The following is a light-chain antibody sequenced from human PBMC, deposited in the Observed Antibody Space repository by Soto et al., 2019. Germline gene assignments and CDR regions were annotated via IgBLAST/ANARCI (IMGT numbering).Light chain of an antibody. V-gene: IGLV2-23*01. CDR1: SSDVGSYNL. CDR3: CSYAGSSPV. J-gene: IGLJ2*01. CDR2: EGS. Sequence: QSVLTQPASVSGSPGQSITISCTGTSSDVGSYNLVSWYQQHPGKAPKLMIYEGSKRPSGVSNRFSGSKSGNTASLTISGLQAEDEADYYCCSYAGSSPVFGGGTKLTGL.